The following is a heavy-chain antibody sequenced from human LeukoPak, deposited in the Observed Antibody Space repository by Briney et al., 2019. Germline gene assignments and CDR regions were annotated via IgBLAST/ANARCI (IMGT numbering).Heavy chain of an antibody. D-gene: IGHD3-22*01. J-gene: IGHJ4*02. CDR1: GFTFSSYS. V-gene: IGHV3-21*01. CDR3: ARDALKYYYDSSGYFDY. CDR2: ISSSSSYI. Sequence: GGSLRLSCAASGFTFSSYSMNWVRQAPGKGLEWVSSISSSSSYIYYADSVKGRFTISRDNAKNSLYLQMNSLRAEDTAVYYCARDALKYYYDSSGYFDYWGQGTLVTVSS.